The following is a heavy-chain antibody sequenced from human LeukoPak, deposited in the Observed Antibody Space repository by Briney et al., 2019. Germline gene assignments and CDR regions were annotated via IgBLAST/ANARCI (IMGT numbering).Heavy chain of an antibody. CDR3: AKEAAFGYSSSWYYFDY. J-gene: IGHJ4*02. CDR1: GFTFSNYA. D-gene: IGHD6-13*01. CDR2: ISGSGGST. V-gene: IGHV3-23*01. Sequence: SGGSLRLSCAASGFTFSNYAMSWVRQAPGKGLEWVSAISGSGGSTYYADSVKGRFTISRDNSKNTLYLQMNSLRAEDTAVYYCAKEAAFGYSSSWYYFDYWGQGTLVTVSS.